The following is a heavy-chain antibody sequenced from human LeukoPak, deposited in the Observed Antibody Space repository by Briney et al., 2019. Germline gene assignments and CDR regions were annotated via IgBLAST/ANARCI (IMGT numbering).Heavy chain of an antibody. CDR1: GYTFTSYG. D-gene: IGHD6-13*01. CDR3: ARTPIAAAGTIWFDP. J-gene: IGHJ5*02. Sequence: ATVKVSCKASGYTFTSYGISWVRQAPGQGLEWMGWISAYNGNTDYAQKFQGRVTMTRNTSISTAYMELNSLSSEDTAVYFCARTPIAAAGTIWFDPWGQGTLVTVSS. V-gene: IGHV1-18*01. CDR2: ISAYNGNT.